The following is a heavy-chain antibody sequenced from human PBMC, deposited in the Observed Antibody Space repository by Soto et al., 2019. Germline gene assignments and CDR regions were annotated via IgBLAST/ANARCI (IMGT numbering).Heavy chain of an antibody. J-gene: IGHJ5*02. CDR3: ARSFCRDAIRCNWFDP. V-gene: IGHV4-59*01. CDR1: GDSSNSYY. D-gene: IGHD2-8*01. CDR2: INNMGRT. Sequence: QVQLQESGPGLVKPSETVSLTCTVSGDSSNSYYWGWSRQPPGKGLEWIAYINNMGRTSYNPSLKTRVTISLDTSKNQLSLRLTSVTAADTAVYYCARSFCRDAIRCNWFDPWGQGTLVTVSS.